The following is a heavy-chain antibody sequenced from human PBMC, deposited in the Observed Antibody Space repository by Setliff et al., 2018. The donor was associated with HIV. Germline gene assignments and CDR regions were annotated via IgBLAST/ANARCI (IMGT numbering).Heavy chain of an antibody. CDR2: IYWNDEK. CDR1: GFSLTTSGVA. V-gene: IGHV2-5*01. CDR3: AHTPTYSGSAKGNWFDP. Sequence: SGPTLVNPTQTLTLTCTFSGFSLTTSGVAVGWIRQPPGKALEWLALIYWNDEKRYSPSLETRLTITKDTSKNQVVLTMTNMDPVDTATYYCAHTPTYSGSAKGNWFDPWGQGTLVTVSS. J-gene: IGHJ5*02. D-gene: IGHD3-10*01.